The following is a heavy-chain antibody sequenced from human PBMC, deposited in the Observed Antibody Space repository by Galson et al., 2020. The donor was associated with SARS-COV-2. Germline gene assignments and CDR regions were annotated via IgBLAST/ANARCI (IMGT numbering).Heavy chain of an antibody. V-gene: IGHV3-48*01. J-gene: IGHJ4*02. Sequence: GGSLRLSCAASGFTFSSYSMNWIRQAPGKGLEWVSYISSSSSTIYYADSVKGRFTISRDNAKNSLYLQMNSLRAEDTAVYYCARDPIAAAGGGGFDYWGQGTLVTVSS. D-gene: IGHD6-13*01. CDR2: ISSSSSTI. CDR3: ARDPIAAAGGGGFDY. CDR1: GFTFSSYS.